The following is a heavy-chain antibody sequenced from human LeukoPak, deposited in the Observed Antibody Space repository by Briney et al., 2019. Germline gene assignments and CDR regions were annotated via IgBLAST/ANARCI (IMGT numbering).Heavy chain of an antibody. CDR2: IPHDGSSA. D-gene: IGHD3-22*01. Sequence: GRSLRLSCIASGFTFTRNCMHWVRQAPGKGLEWVAAIPHDGSSALYADSVKGRFIISRDNSKNTQYLQMNSLRIEDSAVYYCATGSDFYYDYWGQGILVTVSS. CDR3: ATGSDFYYDY. CDR1: GFTFTRNC. V-gene: IGHV3-30-3*01. J-gene: IGHJ4*02.